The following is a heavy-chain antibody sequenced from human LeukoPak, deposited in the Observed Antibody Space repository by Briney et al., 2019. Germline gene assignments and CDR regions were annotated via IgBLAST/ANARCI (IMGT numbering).Heavy chain of an antibody. Sequence: ASVKVSCKASGYTFTSYGISWVRQATGQGLEWMGWMNPNSGNTGYAQKFQGRVTITRNTSISTAYMELSSLRSEDTAVYYCARDPIAAAGRDAFDIWGQGTMVTVSS. D-gene: IGHD6-13*01. CDR2: MNPNSGNT. CDR1: GYTFTSYG. J-gene: IGHJ3*02. CDR3: ARDPIAAAGRDAFDI. V-gene: IGHV1-8*03.